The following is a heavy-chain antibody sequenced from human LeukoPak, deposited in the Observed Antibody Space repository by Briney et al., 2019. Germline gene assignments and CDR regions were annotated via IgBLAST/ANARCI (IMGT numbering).Heavy chain of an antibody. D-gene: IGHD2-21*02. Sequence: GASVKVSCKASGYTFTSYGISWVRQAPGQGLEWMGWISAYNGNTNYAQKLQGRVTMTTDTSTSTAYMELRSLRSDDTAVYYCARTRAYCGGDCYLFQEGYWGQGTLVTVSS. CDR1: GYTFTSYG. V-gene: IGHV1-18*01. CDR3: ARTRAYCGGDCYLFQEGY. J-gene: IGHJ4*02. CDR2: ISAYNGNT.